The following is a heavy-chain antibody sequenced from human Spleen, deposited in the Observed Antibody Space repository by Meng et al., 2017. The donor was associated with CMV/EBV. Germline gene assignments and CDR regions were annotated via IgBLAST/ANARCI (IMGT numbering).Heavy chain of an antibody. V-gene: IGHV1-18*01. J-gene: IGHJ4*02. Sequence: KVSCKGSGYAFASYGYTWVRLAPRQRLEWMGWINAYNGDTKYAQKFHGRVTMTADTSTSTAYMDLRSLTSDDTALYFCALVRGVTLDFWGQGTLVTVSS. CDR1: GYAFASYG. CDR3: ALVRGVTLDF. CDR2: INAYNGDT. D-gene: IGHD3-10*01.